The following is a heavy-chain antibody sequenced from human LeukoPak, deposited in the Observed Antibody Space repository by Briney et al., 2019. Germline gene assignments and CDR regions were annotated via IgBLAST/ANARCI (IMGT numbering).Heavy chain of an antibody. Sequence: SETLSLTCAVHGGSFSGYYWSWIRQPPGKGLEWIGEINHSGSTNYNPALKSRVTISVDTSKNQFSLKLSSVTAADTAVYYCARGGCSGGSCSSDFDYWGQGTLVTVSS. CDR3: ARGGCSGGSCSSDFDY. D-gene: IGHD2-15*01. CDR1: GGSFSGYY. V-gene: IGHV4-34*01. CDR2: INHSGST. J-gene: IGHJ4*02.